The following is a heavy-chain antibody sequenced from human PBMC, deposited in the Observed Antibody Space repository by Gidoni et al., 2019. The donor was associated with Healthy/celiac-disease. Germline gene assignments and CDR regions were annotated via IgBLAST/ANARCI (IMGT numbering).Heavy chain of an antibody. CDR2: IIHIFGTA. CDR3: ARDTGGYCSGGSCYELGY. CDR1: GGTFSSYA. D-gene: IGHD2-15*01. Sequence: QVQLVQSGAEVKKPGSSVKVSCKASGGTFSSYAISWVRQAPGQGLEWMGGIIHIFGTANYEQKFQGRVTITADESTSTAYMELSSLRSEDTAVYYCARDTGGYCSGGSCYELGYWGQGTLVTVSS. J-gene: IGHJ4*02. V-gene: IGHV1-69*01.